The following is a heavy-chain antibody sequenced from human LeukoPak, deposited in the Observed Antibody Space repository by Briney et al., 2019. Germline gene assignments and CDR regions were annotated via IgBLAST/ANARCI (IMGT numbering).Heavy chain of an antibody. D-gene: IGHD6-19*01. J-gene: IGHJ4*02. CDR2: INPNSGGT. CDR3: ARGAYIAVAVGGGGSDFDY. V-gene: IGHV1-2*02. CDR1: GYTFAAYN. Sequence: ASVKVSCKASGYTFAAYNIHWMRQAPGQGPDWMGWINPNSGGTNYAQKFQGRVTMTRDTSISTAYMELSRLRSDDTAVYYCARGAYIAVAVGGGGSDFDYWGQGTLVTVSS.